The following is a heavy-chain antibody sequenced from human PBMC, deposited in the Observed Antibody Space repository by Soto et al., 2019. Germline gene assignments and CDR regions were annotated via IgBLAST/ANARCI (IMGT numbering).Heavy chain of an antibody. J-gene: IGHJ5*02. D-gene: IGHD3-10*01. CDR1: GGSISSGGYS. V-gene: IGHV4-30-2*02. Sequence: SETLSLTCAVSGGSISSGGYSWTWIRQPPGRGLEWIGYIYHSGSSYYNPSLKSRVTISVDTSKNQFSLKLSSVTAADMAVYYCARFVGANWFDPWGQGTLVTVSS. CDR3: ARFVGANWFDP. CDR2: IYHSGSS.